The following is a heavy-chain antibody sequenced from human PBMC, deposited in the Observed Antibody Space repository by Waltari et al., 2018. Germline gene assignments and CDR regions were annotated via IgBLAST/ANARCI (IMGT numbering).Heavy chain of an antibody. D-gene: IGHD7-27*01. J-gene: IGHJ4*02. CDR3: ATGGWGFYFDY. CDR2: ISTTSTYT. CDR1: GFTFGNYN. Sequence: EEQLVESGGGLVKPGGSLRLSWAGSGFTFGNYNMNWVRQAPGKGLEWVSSISTTSTYTHYADSVKGRFTISRDNAKNSLFLQMNSLTTEDTAVYYCATGGWGFYFDYWGQGTLLTVSS. V-gene: IGHV3-21*01.